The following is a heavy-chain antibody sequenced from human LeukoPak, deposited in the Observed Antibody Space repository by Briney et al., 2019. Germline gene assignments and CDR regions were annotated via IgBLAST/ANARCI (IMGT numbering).Heavy chain of an antibody. Sequence: GGSLRLSCAASGFTFSSYEMNWVRQPPGKGLEWVSYISISGTIIDYADSVKGRFTISRDNTKNSLSLQMKSLRTEDTAVYYCARDLGIGTGFDYWGQGTLVTVSA. CDR2: ISISGTII. CDR3: ARDLGIGTGFDY. D-gene: IGHD2-2*03. CDR1: GFTFSSYE. J-gene: IGHJ4*02. V-gene: IGHV3-48*03.